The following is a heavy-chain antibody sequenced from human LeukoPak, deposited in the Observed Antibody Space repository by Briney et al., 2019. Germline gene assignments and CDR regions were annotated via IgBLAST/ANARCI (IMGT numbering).Heavy chain of an antibody. J-gene: IGHJ4*02. CDR3: ARGIPYYNDSSGYYLDY. CDR2: IIPILGIA. D-gene: IGHD3-22*01. Sequence: ASVKGSCKASGGTFSSYAISWVRQAPGQGLAWMGRIIPILGIANYAQKFQGRVTITADKSTSTAYMELSRLRSEDTAVYYCARGIPYYNDSSGYYLDYWGQGTLVTVSS. CDR1: GGTFSSYA. V-gene: IGHV1-69*04.